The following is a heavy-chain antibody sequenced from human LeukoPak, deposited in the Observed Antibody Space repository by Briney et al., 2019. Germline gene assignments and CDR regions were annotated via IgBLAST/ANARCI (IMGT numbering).Heavy chain of an antibody. Sequence: ASVTVSCKASGYSFTAYYMQWVRQAPGQGLEWMGWINTNSGDTNSAQRFQGRVTMTRDMISGTAYMELSRLRSDDTAVYYCAREGDWDAFDIWGQGTMVTVSS. CDR1: GYSFTAYY. CDR3: AREGDWDAFDI. D-gene: IGHD3/OR15-3a*01. CDR2: INTNSGDT. J-gene: IGHJ3*02. V-gene: IGHV1-2*02.